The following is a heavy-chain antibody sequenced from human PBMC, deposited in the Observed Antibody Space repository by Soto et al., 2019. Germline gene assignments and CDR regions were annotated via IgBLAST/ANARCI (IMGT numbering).Heavy chain of an antibody. CDR3: ASGQTTVMIYYFDS. CDR2: VYHSGTT. V-gene: IGHV4-30-2*01. D-gene: IGHD4-17*01. J-gene: IGHJ4*02. CDR1: GGYINSGGYS. Sequence: PSLTLRLTCGVAGGYINSGGYSWSWIRQPPGKGLEWIGYVYHSGTTYYNPSLMSRVTISLDKSRNQFSLELNSATAADTAVYYCASGQTTVMIYYFDSWGPGIPVTVSS.